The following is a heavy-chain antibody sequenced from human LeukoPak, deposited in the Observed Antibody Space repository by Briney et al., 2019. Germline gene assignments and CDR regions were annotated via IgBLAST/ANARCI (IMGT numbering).Heavy chain of an antibody. Sequence: GGSLRLSCAAPGFTFSSYAMSWVRQAPGKGLEWVSAISGSGGSTYYADSVKGRFTISRDNSKNTLYLQMNSLRAEDTAVYYCAKQSYYDSSGYIDYWGQGTLVTVSS. V-gene: IGHV3-23*01. D-gene: IGHD3-22*01. J-gene: IGHJ4*02. CDR3: AKQSYYDSSGYIDY. CDR1: GFTFSSYA. CDR2: ISGSGGST.